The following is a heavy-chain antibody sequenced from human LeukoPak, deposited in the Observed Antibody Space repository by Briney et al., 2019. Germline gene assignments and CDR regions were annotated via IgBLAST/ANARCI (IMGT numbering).Heavy chain of an antibody. CDR3: ARRIQLWSVDAFDI. V-gene: IGHV1-8*03. J-gene: IGHJ3*02. Sequence: GASVKVSCKASGYTFTSYDINWVRQATGQGLEWMGWMNPNSGNTGYAQKFQGRVTITRNTSISTAYMELSSLRSEDTAVYYCARRIQLWSVDAFDIWGQGTMVTVSS. CDR1: GYTFTSYD. D-gene: IGHD5-18*01. CDR2: MNPNSGNT.